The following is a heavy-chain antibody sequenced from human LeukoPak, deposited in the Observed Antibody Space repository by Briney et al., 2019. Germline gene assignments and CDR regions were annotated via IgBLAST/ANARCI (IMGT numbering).Heavy chain of an antibody. Sequence: SETLSLTCTVSGSSFTSNNYYWGWIRQPPGKGLEWIGSIYYSGSTYYNPSLKSRVTISVDTSKNQFSLKLSSVTAADTAVYYCAREGSSGYYFSRWYAFDIWGQGTMVTVSS. D-gene: IGHD3-22*01. J-gene: IGHJ3*02. CDR1: GSSFTSNNYY. CDR3: AREGSSGYYFSRWYAFDI. V-gene: IGHV4-39*07. CDR2: IYYSGST.